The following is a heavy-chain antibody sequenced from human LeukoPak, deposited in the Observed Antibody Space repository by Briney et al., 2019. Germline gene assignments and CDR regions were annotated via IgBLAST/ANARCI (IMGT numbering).Heavy chain of an antibody. D-gene: IGHD7-27*01. CDR1: GFTFSSYG. J-gene: IGHJ3*02. CDR3: AKDLLTGNDAFDI. Sequence: PGRSLRLSCAASGFTFSSYGMHWVRQAPGKGLEWVAVISYDGSNKYYADSVKGRFTISRDNSKNALYLQMNSLRAEDTAVYYCAKDLLTGNDAFDIWGQGTMVTVSS. V-gene: IGHV3-30*18. CDR2: ISYDGSNK.